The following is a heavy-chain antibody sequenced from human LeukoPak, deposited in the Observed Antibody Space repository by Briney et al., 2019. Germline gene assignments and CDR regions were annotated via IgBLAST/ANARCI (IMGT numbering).Heavy chain of an antibody. CDR2: IYYSGRT. CDR3: ARDFRGSVDAFDI. Sequence: SETLSLTCTVSGSSISSGDYYWSWIRQPPGKGLEWIGCIYYSGRTNYNPSLKSRVSISVDTSKNQFSLKLSSVTAADTAVYYCARDFRGSVDAFDIWGQGTMVAVSS. V-gene: IGHV4-61*08. J-gene: IGHJ3*02. CDR1: GSSISSGDYY.